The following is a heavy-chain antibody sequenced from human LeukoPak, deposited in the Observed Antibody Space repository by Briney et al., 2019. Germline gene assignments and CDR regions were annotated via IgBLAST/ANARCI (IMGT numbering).Heavy chain of an antibody. V-gene: IGHV3-23*01. D-gene: IGHD3-3*01. Sequence: PGASLRLSCAASGFTFSSYAMSWVRQAPGKGLEWVSAISGSGGSTYYADSVKGRFTISRDNSKNTLYLQMNSLGAEETAVYYCAKENYDFWSGYSAPLDYWGQGTLVTVSS. CDR1: GFTFSSYA. J-gene: IGHJ4*02. CDR2: ISGSGGST. CDR3: AKENYDFWSGYSAPLDY.